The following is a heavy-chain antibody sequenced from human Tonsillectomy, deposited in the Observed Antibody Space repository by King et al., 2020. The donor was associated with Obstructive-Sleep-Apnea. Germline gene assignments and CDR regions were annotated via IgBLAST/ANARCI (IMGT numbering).Heavy chain of an antibody. CDR3: ARELAYYGSGSFHY. J-gene: IGHJ4*02. V-gene: IGHV4-34*01. CDR2: INHSGST. Sequence: VQLPQWGAGLLKPSETLSLTCAVYGGSFSGYYWSWIRQPPGKGLEWIGEINHSGSTNYNPSLKSRVTISVDTSKNQFSLKLSSVTAADTAVYYCARELAYYGSGSFHYWGQGTLVTVSS. CDR1: GGSFSGYY. D-gene: IGHD3-10*01.